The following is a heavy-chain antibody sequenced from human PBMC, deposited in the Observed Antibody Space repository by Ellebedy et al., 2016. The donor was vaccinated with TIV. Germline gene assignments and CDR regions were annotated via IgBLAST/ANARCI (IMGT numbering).Heavy chain of an antibody. CDR1: GYTFTSYG. D-gene: IGHD3-3*01. CDR3: ARMGLTIFGVVIKYYFDY. Sequence: ASVKVSCKASGYTFTSYGISWVRQAPGQGLEWVGWISAYNGNTNYAQKLQGRVTMTTDTSTSTAYMELRSLRSDDTAVYYCARMGLTIFGVVIKYYFDYWGQGTLVTVSS. CDR2: ISAYNGNT. V-gene: IGHV1-18*04. J-gene: IGHJ4*02.